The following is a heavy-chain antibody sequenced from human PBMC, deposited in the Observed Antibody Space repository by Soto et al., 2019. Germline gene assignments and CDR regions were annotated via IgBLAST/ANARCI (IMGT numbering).Heavy chain of an antibody. CDR1: GGTFSSYA. Sequence: GASVKVSCKASGGTFSSYAISWVRQAPGQGIEWMGGIIPIFGTANYAQKVQGRVTITADESTSTAYMELSSLRSEDTAVYYCARLLEISSGSFYYYGMDVWGQGTTVTVSS. V-gene: IGHV1-69*13. J-gene: IGHJ6*02. D-gene: IGHD3-10*01. CDR2: IIPIFGTA. CDR3: ARLLEISSGSFYYYGMDV.